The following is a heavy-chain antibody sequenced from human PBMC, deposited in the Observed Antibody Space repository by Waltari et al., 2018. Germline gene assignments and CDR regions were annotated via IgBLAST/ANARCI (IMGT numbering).Heavy chain of an antibody. Sequence: QVQLVQSGAEVKKPGSSVKVSCKASGGPFSSYAISWVRQAPGQGLEWMGGINPNSGGTNYAQKFQGRVTMTRDTSISTAYMELSRLRSDDTAVYYCARAGRLGAFDIWGQGTMVTVSS. CDR1: GGPFSSYA. D-gene: IGHD3-22*01. V-gene: IGHV1-2*02. CDR3: ARAGRLGAFDI. CDR2: INPNSGGT. J-gene: IGHJ3*02.